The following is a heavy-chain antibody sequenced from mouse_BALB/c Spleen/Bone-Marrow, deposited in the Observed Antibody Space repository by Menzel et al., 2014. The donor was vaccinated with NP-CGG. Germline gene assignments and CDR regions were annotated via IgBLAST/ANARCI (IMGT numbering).Heavy chain of an antibody. V-gene: IGHV7-3*02. D-gene: IGHD2-3*01. CDR2: IRNKANGYTT. CDR3: ARDMCDGLRWYFDV. J-gene: IGHJ1*01. Sequence: EVKLVESGGGLVQPGGSLRLSCATSGFTFTDYYMSWVRQPPGKALEWLGFIRNKANGYTTDYSASVKGRFTFSRDNSQSILYLQMNTLRAEDSATYYCARDMCDGLRWYFDVWGAGTTVTVSS. CDR1: GFTFTDYY.